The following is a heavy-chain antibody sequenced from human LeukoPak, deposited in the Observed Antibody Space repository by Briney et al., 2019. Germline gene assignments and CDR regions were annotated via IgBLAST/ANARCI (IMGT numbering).Heavy chain of an antibody. D-gene: IGHD4-17*01. V-gene: IGHV4-61*02. CDR1: GGSISSGSYY. J-gene: IGHJ4*02. Sequence: SETLSLTCTVSGGSISSGSYYWSWIRQPAGKGLEWIGRIYTSGSTNYNPSLKSRVTISVDTSKNQFSLKLSSVTAADTAVYYCARHRDYGDYWYYFDYWGQGTLVTVSS. CDR3: ARHRDYGDYWYYFDY. CDR2: IYTSGST.